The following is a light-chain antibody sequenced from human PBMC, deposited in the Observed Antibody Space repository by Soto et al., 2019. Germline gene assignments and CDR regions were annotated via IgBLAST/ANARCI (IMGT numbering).Light chain of an antibody. CDR3: QQYNTGWT. CDR2: GAS. Sequence: EIVMTQSPATLSVSPGERATLSCRASQSVSSNLAWYQQTPGQAPRLLIYGASTRATGIPARFSGSGSGTEFTLTISSLQSEGFAVYYCQQYNTGWTFGQGTKVEI. CDR1: QSVSSN. J-gene: IGKJ1*01. V-gene: IGKV3-15*01.